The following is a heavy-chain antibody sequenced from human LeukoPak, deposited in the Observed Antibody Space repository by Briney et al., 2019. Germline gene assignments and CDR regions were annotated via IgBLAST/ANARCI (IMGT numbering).Heavy chain of an antibody. D-gene: IGHD5-12*01. Sequence: GGSLRLSCAASGFTFSSYGMHWVRQAPGKGLEWVAVISYDGINKYYADSVKGRFTISRDNSKNTLYLQVNSLRAEDTAVYYCAKDKPSGYDYRVLPYYWGQGTLVTVSS. CDR2: ISYDGINK. CDR1: GFTFSSYG. J-gene: IGHJ4*02. CDR3: AKDKPSGYDYRVLPYY. V-gene: IGHV3-30*18.